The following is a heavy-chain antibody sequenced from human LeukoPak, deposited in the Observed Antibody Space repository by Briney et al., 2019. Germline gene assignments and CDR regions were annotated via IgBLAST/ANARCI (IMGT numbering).Heavy chain of an antibody. CDR2: INHGGST. CDR1: GGSFSGYY. D-gene: IGHD3-10*01. J-gene: IGHJ6*02. V-gene: IGHV4-34*01. Sequence: SETLSLTCAVYGGSFSGYYWSWIRQPPGKGLEWIGEINHGGSTNYNPSLKSRVTISVDTSKNQFSLKLSSVTAADTAVYYCARAPVWLGVYYYGMDVWGQGTTVTVSS. CDR3: ARAPVWLGVYYYGMDV.